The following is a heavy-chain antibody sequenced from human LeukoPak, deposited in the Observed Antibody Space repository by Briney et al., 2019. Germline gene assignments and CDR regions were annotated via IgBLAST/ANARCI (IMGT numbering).Heavy chain of an antibody. V-gene: IGHV4-34*01. J-gene: IGHJ4*02. CDR2: MKQSGTP. CDR1: GGSFSAFH. Sequence: SETLSLTCAVYGGSFSAFHWNWIRQSPAKGLEWLGEMKQSGTPRYNPSLQSRVTISVDKSKNQFSLNVRSVTAADTAVYYCASRPFLYGFRTYYDNWAQGTLVTVSS. D-gene: IGHD2/OR15-2a*01. CDR3: ASRPFLYGFRTYYDN.